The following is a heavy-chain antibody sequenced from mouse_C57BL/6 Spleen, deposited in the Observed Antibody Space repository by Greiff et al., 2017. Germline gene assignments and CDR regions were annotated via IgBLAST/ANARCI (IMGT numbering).Heavy chain of an antibody. CDR2: IYPSDSET. D-gene: IGHD1-1*01. Sequence: QVQLQQPGAELVRPGSSVKLSCKASGYTFTSYWMDWVKQRPGQGLEWIGNIYPSDSETHYNQKFKDKATLTVDKSSSTAYMQLSSLTSEDSAVYYCAREGYYGSSPFDYWRQGTTLTVSS. V-gene: IGHV1-61*01. CDR3: AREGYYGSSPFDY. J-gene: IGHJ2*01. CDR1: GYTFTSYW.